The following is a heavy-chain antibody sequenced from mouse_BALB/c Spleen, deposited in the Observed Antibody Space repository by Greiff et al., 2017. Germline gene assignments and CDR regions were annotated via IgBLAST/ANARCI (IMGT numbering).Heavy chain of an antibody. Sequence: VQLVESGAELVKPGASVKLSCKTSGYTFTSYWIQWVKQRPGQGLGWIGEIFPGTVTTYYNEKFKGKATLTIDTSSSTAYMQLSSLTSEDSAVYFCARRGGDYWGQGTSVTVSS. V-gene: IGHV1S132*01. CDR1: GYTFTSYW. CDR3: ARRGGDY. J-gene: IGHJ4*01. CDR2: IFPGTVTT.